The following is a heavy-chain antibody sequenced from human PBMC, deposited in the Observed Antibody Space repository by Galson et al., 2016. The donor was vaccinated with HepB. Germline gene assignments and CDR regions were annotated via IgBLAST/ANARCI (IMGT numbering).Heavy chain of an antibody. V-gene: IGHV3-23*01. D-gene: IGHD4-17*01. J-gene: IGHJ3*02. CDR1: GLSLSPYA. CDR2: ISASGGSK. CDR3: AKDRLSGHGDYSWGIFDI. Sequence: SLRLSCAGSGLSLSPYAMSWGRQAPGKELEWVSGISASGGSKTYADSVRGRFIISRDNSNNKLFLQMNSLTTEDTAIYFCAKDRLSGHGDYSWGIFDIWGRGTEVTVSS.